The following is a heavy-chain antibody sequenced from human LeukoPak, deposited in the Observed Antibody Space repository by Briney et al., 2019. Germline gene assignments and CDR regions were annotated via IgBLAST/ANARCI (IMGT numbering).Heavy chain of an antibody. CDR2: ISAYNGNT. CDR3: ARPGADCGSAGCYTYPYYGLDV. D-gene: IGHD2-2*02. CDR1: GYTFTSYG. Sequence: ASVKVSCKASGYTFTSYGIGWVRQAPGQGLEWMGWISAYNGNTNYAQKLQGRVTMTTDISTSTAYMELRSLRSDDTAVYYCARPGADCGSAGCYTYPYYGLDVWGQGTTVTVSS. J-gene: IGHJ6*02. V-gene: IGHV1-18*01.